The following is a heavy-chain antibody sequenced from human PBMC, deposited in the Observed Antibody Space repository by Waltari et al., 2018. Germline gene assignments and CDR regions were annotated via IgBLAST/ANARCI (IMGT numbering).Heavy chain of an antibody. J-gene: IGHJ4*02. D-gene: IGHD6-6*01. CDR3: ALNGDLGSSSSHFNN. CDR2: ISPGGSST. Sequence: QVQLVQSGAEVEKPGASVKLSCKASGYTFAHHFIPWVRQAPGPGLEWMGVISPGGSSTSYPQRFQGRVTMTSDTSTSTVYMQLSSLRSDDTAVYFCALNGDLGSSSSHFNNWGQGTLVTVSS. V-gene: IGHV1-46*01. CDR1: GYTFAHHF.